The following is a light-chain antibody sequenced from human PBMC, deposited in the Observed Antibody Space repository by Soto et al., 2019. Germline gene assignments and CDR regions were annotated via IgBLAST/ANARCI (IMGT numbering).Light chain of an antibody. CDR2: DAS. Sequence: EIVLTQSPVTLSLSPGERATLSCRATRSVNNFVAWYQQKPGQAPSLLISDASNRATGIPDRFSGSGSGTDFTLTITSLEPEDFAVYYGHQRAGWPPTFGGGTKVESK. J-gene: IGKJ4*01. CDR3: HQRAGWPPT. V-gene: IGKV3-11*01. CDR1: RSVNNF.